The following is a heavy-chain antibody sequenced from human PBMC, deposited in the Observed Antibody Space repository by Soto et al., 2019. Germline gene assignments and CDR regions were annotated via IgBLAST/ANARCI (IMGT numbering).Heavy chain of an antibody. V-gene: IGHV4-61*08. CDR1: GGSISSGGYY. CDR3: ARHYYDSSGYYDYFDY. D-gene: IGHD3-22*01. CDR2: IYYSGST. J-gene: IGHJ4*02. Sequence: SETLSLTCTVSGGSISSGGYYWSWIRQHPGKGLEWIGYIYYSGSTNYNPSLKSRVTISVDTSKNQFSLKLSSVTAADTAVYYCARHYYDSSGYYDYFDYWGQGTLVTVSS.